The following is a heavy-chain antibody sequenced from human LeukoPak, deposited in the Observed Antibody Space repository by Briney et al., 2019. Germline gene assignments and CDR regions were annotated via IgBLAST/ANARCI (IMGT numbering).Heavy chain of an antibody. CDR2: VYDTGAT. J-gene: IGHJ5*02. D-gene: IGHD1/OR15-1a*01. CDR1: GGSISGYY. CDR3: ARLPLIATTRGGFDP. V-gene: IGHV4-59*08. Sequence: SSEALSLTCTVSGGSISGYYWSWIRQPPGKRLEWIGYVYDTGATNYNPSLKSRFTISIDTSKNQFSLYLISVTAADTAVYYCARLPLIATTRGGFDPWGQGTLVTVSS.